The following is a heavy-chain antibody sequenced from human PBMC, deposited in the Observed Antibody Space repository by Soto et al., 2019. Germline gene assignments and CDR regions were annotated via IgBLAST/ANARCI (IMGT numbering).Heavy chain of an antibody. CDR3: AYLPCSGGSCYWFSFSGMDV. CDR1: GFSLSTSGVG. Sequence: QITLKESGPTLVKPTQTLTLTCTFSGFSLSTSGVGVAWIRQPPGKALEWLALIYWDDDKRYRPSLESRLTIANDTSKYQVVLTMTNMHSADTATYYCAYLPCSGGSCYWFSFSGMDVWGQGTTVTVSS. D-gene: IGHD2-15*01. J-gene: IGHJ6*02. CDR2: IYWDDDK. V-gene: IGHV2-5*02.